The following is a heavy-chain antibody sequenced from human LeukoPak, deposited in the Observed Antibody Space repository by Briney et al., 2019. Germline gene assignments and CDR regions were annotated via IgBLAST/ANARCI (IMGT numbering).Heavy chain of an antibody. CDR1: GYTFTSYD. CDR3: ARGRDYYYGMDV. J-gene: IGHJ6*02. V-gene: IGHV1-8*01. CDR2: MNPNSGNT. Sequence: ASVKVSCKASGYTFTSYDINWVRRATGQGLEWMGWMNPNSGNTGYAQKFQGRVTMTRNTSISTAYMELSSLRSEDTAVYYCARGRDYYYGMDVWGQGTTVTVSS.